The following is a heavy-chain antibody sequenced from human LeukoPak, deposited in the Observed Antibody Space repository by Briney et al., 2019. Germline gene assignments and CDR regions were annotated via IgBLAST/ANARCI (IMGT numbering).Heavy chain of an antibody. J-gene: IGHJ4*02. D-gene: IGHD3-22*01. V-gene: IGHV1-2*02. CDR1: GYTFTGYY. Sequence: ASVKVSCKASGYTFTGYYMHWVRQAPGQGLEWMGWINPNSGGTNYAQKVQGRVTMTRDTSISTAYMELSRLRSDDTAVYYCARYYYDSSGYPRRDYWGQGTLVTVSS. CDR3: ARYYYDSSGYPRRDY. CDR2: INPNSGGT.